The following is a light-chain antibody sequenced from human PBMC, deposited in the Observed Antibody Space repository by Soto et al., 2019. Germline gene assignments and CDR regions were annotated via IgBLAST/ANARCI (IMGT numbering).Light chain of an antibody. CDR1: QDINSR. J-gene: IGKJ2*01. CDR2: SAS. CDR3: QQASNFPLT. Sequence: DIQMTQSPSSVSASVGDRVAITCRASQDINSRLAWYQQKPGRAPKLLIHSASTLRSGVPSRFSGGGSGTDFTLTISSLQPEDFATYYCQQASNFPLTFGPGTKLEI. V-gene: IGKV1-12*01.